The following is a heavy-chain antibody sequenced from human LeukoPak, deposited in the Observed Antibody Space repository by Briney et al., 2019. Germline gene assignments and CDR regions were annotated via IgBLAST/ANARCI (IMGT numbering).Heavy chain of an antibody. J-gene: IGHJ3*02. CDR2: IYYSGST. D-gene: IGHD2-21*02. V-gene: IGHV4-31*03. CDR3: ASYCGGDCYSRLDDAFDI. Sequence: SETLSLTCTVSGGSISSGGYYWSWIRQHPGKGLEWIGYIYYSGSTYYNPSLKSRVTISVDTSKNQFSLKLSSVTAADTAVYYCASYCGGDCYSRLDDAFDIWGQGTMATVSS. CDR1: GGSISSGGYY.